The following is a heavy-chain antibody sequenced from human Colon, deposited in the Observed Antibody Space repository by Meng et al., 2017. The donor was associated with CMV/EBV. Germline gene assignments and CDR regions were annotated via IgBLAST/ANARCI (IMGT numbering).Heavy chain of an antibody. D-gene: IGHD2-2*01. CDR1: NWSFSGYF. V-gene: IGHV4-34*12. J-gene: IGHJ4*02. Sequence: GQLQQWGAGLLKPSETFSPTCVVYNWSFSGYFWTWIRQPPGKGLEWIGEIFRDGSTKYNPSLQSRVTMSVDTSKNHFSLNLRSVTAADTAVYFCARATKPNCWEVLEYWGQGTLVTVSS. CDR3: ARATKPNCWEVLEY. CDR2: IFRDGST.